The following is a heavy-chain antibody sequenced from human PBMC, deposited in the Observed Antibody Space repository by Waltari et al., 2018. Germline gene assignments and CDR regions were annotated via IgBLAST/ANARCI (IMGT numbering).Heavy chain of an antibody. CDR3: ASLSFSTSPDY. Sequence: QLQLQESGPGLVKPSETLSLTCTVSGGSISSSSYYWGWIRQPPGQGLEWIGSIYYSGSNYYNPSLKNQVTIAVDRAKNQLSRKLSSGTAADTAGYDCASLSFSTSPDYWGQGTLVTVSS. CDR2: IYYSGSN. CDR1: GGSISSSSYY. J-gene: IGHJ4*02. D-gene: IGHD2-2*01. V-gene: IGHV4-39*01.